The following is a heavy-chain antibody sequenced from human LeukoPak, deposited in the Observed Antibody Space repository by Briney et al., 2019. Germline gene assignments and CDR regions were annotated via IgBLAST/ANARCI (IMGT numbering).Heavy chain of an antibody. Sequence: ASVKVSCKASGYTFTGYSMHWVRQAPGQGLEWMGWINPNSGGTNYAQKFQGRVTMTRDTSIATAYMELSRLRSDDTAVYYCATEHGSGTSPFDYWGQGTLVTVSS. J-gene: IGHJ4*02. CDR2: INPNSGGT. CDR3: ATEHGSGTSPFDY. V-gene: IGHV1-2*02. CDR1: GYTFTGYS. D-gene: IGHD3-10*01.